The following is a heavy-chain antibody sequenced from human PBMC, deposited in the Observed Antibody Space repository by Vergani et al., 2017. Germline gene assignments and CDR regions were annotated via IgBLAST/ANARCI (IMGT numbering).Heavy chain of an antibody. CDR2: ISYDGTQK. V-gene: IGHV3-30*03. J-gene: IGHJ1*01. Sequence: QVQLVESGGGVVQPRRSLRLSCVVSGFTSSYYGMHWVRQAPGKGLEWVAVISYDGTQKYYADSVKGRFTISRDNSKSTLYLQMNSLRTEDTAVYYCATKSCGTPGCQIGYFREWGQGTLVTVSS. CDR1: GFTSSYYG. D-gene: IGHD1-1*01. CDR3: ATKSCGTPGCQIGYFRE.